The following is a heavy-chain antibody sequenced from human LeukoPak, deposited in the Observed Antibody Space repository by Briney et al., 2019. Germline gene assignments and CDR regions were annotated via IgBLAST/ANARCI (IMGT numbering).Heavy chain of an antibody. CDR1: GFTFSSYA. D-gene: IGHD2-2*01. V-gene: IGHV3-23*01. J-gene: IGHJ4*02. CDR2: ISGSGGST. Sequence: PGGSLRLSCAASGFTFSSYAMSWVRQAPGKGLEWVSAISGSGGSTYYADSVKGRFTISRDNSKNTLYLQMNSLRAEDTAVYYCARPLMPGYCSSTSCSPDHWGQGTLVTVSS. CDR3: ARPLMPGYCSSTSCSPDH.